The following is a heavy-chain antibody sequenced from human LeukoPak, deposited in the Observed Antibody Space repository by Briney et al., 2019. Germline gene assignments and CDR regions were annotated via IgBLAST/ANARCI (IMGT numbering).Heavy chain of an antibody. Sequence: SETLSLTCAVYGGSFSTYYWSWIRQSPGKGLEWISEINHRGDTNYNQSVKSRVTISVDMLTNSFYQQLRSVTAADTYVYYSAGDTTISTTGYFDYWGQGTLVTVSS. CDR1: GGSFSTYY. CDR3: AGDTTISTTGYFDY. CDR2: INHRGDT. V-gene: IGHV4-34*01. J-gene: IGHJ4*03. D-gene: IGHD1-1*01.